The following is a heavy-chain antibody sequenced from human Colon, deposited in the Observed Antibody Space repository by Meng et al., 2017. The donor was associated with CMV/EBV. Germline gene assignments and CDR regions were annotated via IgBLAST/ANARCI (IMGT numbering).Heavy chain of an antibody. J-gene: IGHJ5*02. CDR1: GFTFNTFG. D-gene: IGHD2-21*02. Sequence: GGSLRLSCSASGFTFNTFGMHWVRQAPGKGLEWVAFIRYDGTNADYADSVPGRFTISRDNARSSLHLQMTSLRPEDSAVYFCAKEFVLGTHLDPWGQGTLVTVSS. V-gene: IGHV3-30*02. CDR3: AKEFVLGTHLDP. CDR2: IRYDGTNA.